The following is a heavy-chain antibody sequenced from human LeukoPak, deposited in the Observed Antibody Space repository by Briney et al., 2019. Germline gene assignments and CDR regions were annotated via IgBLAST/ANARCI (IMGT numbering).Heavy chain of an antibody. Sequence: SQTLSLTCTVSGGSISSGGYYWSWIRQHPGKGLEWIGSIYYSGSTNYNPSLQGRVTISLDTSRNRFSLKLSSVTAADTAVYYCARVGIAAAGSPFDYWGQGTLVTVSS. D-gene: IGHD6-13*01. V-gene: IGHV4-31*03. CDR3: ARVGIAAAGSPFDY. CDR1: GGSISSGGYY. J-gene: IGHJ4*02. CDR2: IYYSGST.